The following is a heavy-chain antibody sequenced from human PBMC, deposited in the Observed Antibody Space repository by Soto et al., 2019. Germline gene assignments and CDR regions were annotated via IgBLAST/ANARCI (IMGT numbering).Heavy chain of an antibody. Sequence: EVQLLESGGGLVQPGGSLRLSCAASGFTFSSYAMRWVRQAPVKGLEWVSAISGSGDSTYYADSVKGRFTISRDNSKNTLYLQMNSLRAEDTAVYNCAGRGSGSYYDYWGQGTLVTVSP. CDR2: ISGSGDST. D-gene: IGHD1-26*01. CDR3: AGRGSGSYYDY. J-gene: IGHJ4*02. V-gene: IGHV3-23*01. CDR1: GFTFSSYA.